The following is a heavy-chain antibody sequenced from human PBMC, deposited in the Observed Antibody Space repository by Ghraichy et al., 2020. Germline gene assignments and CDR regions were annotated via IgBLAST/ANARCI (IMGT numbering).Heavy chain of an antibody. J-gene: IGHJ5*02. CDR1: GFTFSSYA. Sequence: GGSLRLSCAASGFTFSSYAMSWVRQAPGKGLEWVSAISGSGGSTYYADSVKGRFTISRDNSKNTLYLQMNSLRAEDTAVYYCAKDPIPTGTTWAPAAVYWFDPWGQGTLVTVSS. V-gene: IGHV3-23*01. CDR2: ISGSGGST. D-gene: IGHD1-1*01. CDR3: AKDPIPTGTTWAPAAVYWFDP.